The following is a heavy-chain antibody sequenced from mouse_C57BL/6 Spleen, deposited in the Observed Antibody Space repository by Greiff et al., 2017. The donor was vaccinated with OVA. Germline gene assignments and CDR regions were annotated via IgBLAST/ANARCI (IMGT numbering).Heavy chain of an antibody. D-gene: IGHD1-1*01. J-gene: IGHJ1*03. Sequence: QVQLQQPGAELVMPGASVKLSCKASGYTFTSYWMHWVKPRPGQGLEWIGEIDPSDSYTNYNQKFKGKSTLTVDKSSSTAYMQLSSLTSEDSAVYYCARRGRERYFDVWGTGTTVTVSS. V-gene: IGHV1-69*01. CDR1: GYTFTSYW. CDR2: IDPSDSYT. CDR3: ARRGRERYFDV.